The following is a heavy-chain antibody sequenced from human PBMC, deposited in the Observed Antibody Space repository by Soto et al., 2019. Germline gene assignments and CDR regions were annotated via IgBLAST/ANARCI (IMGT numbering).Heavy chain of an antibody. J-gene: IGHJ6*02. V-gene: IGHV1-69*13. CDR3: ARANITMIVVAARYYYYGMDV. D-gene: IGHD3-22*01. Sequence: SVKVSCKASGGTFSSYAISWVRQAPGQGLEWMGGIIPIFGTANYAQKFQGRVTITADESTSTAYMELSSLRSEDTAVYYCARANITMIVVAARYYYYGMDVWGQGTTVTVSS. CDR2: IIPIFGTA. CDR1: GGTFSSYA.